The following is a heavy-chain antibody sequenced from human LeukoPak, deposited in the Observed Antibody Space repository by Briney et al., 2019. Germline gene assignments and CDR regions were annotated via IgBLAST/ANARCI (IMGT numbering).Heavy chain of an antibody. CDR3: ARLYSYGSTFDY. J-gene: IGHJ4*02. V-gene: IGHV4-39*01. CDR1: GGSFSGYY. Sequence: KPSETLSLTCAVYGGSFSGYYWGWIRQPPGKGLEWIGSIYYSGSTYYNPSLRSRVTVSVDTSKNQFSLKLSSVTAADTAVYYCARLYSYGSTFDYWGQGTLVTVSS. CDR2: IYYSGST. D-gene: IGHD5-18*01.